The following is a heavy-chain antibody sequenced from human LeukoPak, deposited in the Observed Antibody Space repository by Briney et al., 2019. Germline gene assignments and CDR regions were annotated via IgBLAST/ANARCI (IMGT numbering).Heavy chain of an antibody. CDR3: AKTRPLDSSSWSHGDY. CDR2: ISGSGDST. J-gene: IGHJ4*02. CDR1: GFTFSSYA. Sequence: GGSLRLSCAASGFTFSSYAMSWVRQAPGKGLEWVSAISGSGDSTYYGDSVKGRFTISRDNSKNTLYLQMSSLRAEDTAVYYCAKTRPLDSSSWSHGDYWGQGTLVTVSS. V-gene: IGHV3-23*01. D-gene: IGHD6-13*01.